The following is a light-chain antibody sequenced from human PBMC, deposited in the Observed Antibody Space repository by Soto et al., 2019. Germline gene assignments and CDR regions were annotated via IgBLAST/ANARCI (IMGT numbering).Light chain of an antibody. CDR2: AAS. CDR1: QSISSW. J-gene: IGKJ5*01. CDR3: RHYNSYLIT. Sequence: DIQMTQSPSTLSASVGDRVTITCRASQSISSWLAWYQQKPGKAPKLLIHAASNLDSGVSSRCSGSGSGTEFTLTISSLQPDDFATYYCRHYNSYLITFGQGTRLEIK. V-gene: IGKV1-5*03.